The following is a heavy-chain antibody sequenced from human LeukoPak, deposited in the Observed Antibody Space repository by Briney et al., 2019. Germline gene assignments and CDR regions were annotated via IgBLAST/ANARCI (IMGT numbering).Heavy chain of an antibody. Sequence: PSETLSLTCTVSGGSISSSSYYWGWIRQPPGTGLEWLGSIYYSGSTYYNPSLKSRVTISVDTSKNQFSLKLSSVTAADTAVYYCARADYCGGDCCFFDYWGQGTLVTVSS. J-gene: IGHJ4*02. V-gene: IGHV4-39*07. CDR2: IYYSGST. CDR3: ARADYCGGDCCFFDY. D-gene: IGHD2-21*02. CDR1: GGSISSSSYY.